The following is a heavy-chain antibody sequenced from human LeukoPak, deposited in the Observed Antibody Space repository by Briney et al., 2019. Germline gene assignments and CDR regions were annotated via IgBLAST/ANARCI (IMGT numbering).Heavy chain of an antibody. CDR1: GFTFSSYS. Sequence: PGGSLRLSCAASGFTFSSYSMNWVRQAPGKGLEWVSSISSSSSYIYYADSVKGRFTISRDNAKNSLYLQMNSLRAEDTAVYYCARDRCSSTSCYLRAMRAFDIWGQGTMVTVSS. CDR2: ISSSSSYI. CDR3: ARDRCSSTSCYLRAMRAFDI. D-gene: IGHD2-2*01. J-gene: IGHJ3*02. V-gene: IGHV3-21*01.